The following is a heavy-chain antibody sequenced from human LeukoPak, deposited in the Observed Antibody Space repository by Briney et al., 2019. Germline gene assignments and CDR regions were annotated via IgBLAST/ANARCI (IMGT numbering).Heavy chain of an antibody. CDR1: GYTFTSYA. V-gene: IGHV1-8*02. CDR2: MNPNSGNT. J-gene: IGHJ5*02. Sequence: ASVKVSCKASGYTFTSYAMHWVRQAPGQGLEWMGWMNPNSGNTGYAQKFQGRVTMTRNTSISTAYMELSSLRSEDTAVYYCARGVSAREMVRGVIIKFDPWGQGTLVTVSS. CDR3: ARGVSAREMVRGVIIKFDP. D-gene: IGHD3-10*01.